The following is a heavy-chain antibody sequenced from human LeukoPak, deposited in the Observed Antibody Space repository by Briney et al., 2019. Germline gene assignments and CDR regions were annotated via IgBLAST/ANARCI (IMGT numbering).Heavy chain of an antibody. CDR2: MNPNSGNT. CDR3: ARTYRVSWYYPAGV. Sequence: EASVKLLCNASGHPFTIYDHNWAPHASARGFECVGWMNPNSGNTGHAQELQGRVTMTTDTSTSRAYMEVRRMRFDDTGVYYCARTYRVSWYYPAGVWGQGTPVTVSS. V-gene: IGHV1-8*01. J-gene: IGHJ4*02. CDR1: GHPFTIYD. D-gene: IGHD6-13*01.